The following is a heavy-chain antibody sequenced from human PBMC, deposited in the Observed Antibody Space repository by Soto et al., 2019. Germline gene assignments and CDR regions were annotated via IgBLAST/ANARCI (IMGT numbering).Heavy chain of an antibody. CDR1: GFTFSSYA. J-gene: IGHJ6*02. V-gene: IGHV3-30-3*01. CDR2: ISYDGSNK. D-gene: IGHD2-15*01. Sequence: QVQLVESGGGVVQPGRSLRLSCAASGFTFSSYAMHWVRQAPGKGLEWVAVISYDGSNKYYADSVKGRFTISRDNSKNTLYLQMNSLRAEDTAVYYCAIGGSSGYYYGMDVWGQGTTVTVSS. CDR3: AIGGSSGYYYGMDV.